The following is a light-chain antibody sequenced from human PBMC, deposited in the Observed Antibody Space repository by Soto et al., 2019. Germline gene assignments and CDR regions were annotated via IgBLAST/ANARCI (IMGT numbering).Light chain of an antibody. Sequence: DIVLTQSPGTLYLSPGERATLSCRASQNIRSYLAWYQQRPGQAPRLLIYDASNRATGIPARFSGSGSGTDFTLTISSLEPEDFGVYYCQQRSTWPSFTFGPGTKVDIK. V-gene: IGKV3-11*01. CDR3: QQRSTWPSFT. J-gene: IGKJ3*01. CDR1: QNIRSY. CDR2: DAS.